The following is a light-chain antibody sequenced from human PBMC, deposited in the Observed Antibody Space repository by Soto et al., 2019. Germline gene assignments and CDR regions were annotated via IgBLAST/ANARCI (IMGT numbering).Light chain of an antibody. Sequence: IQLPQSPSSLSASAGDSVTXTCRASQGISNYLAWYQQKVGKAPELLIFTATTLRSGVPSRFSGTGAGTNFTLTINSLQPEDFATYYCQHFKGSVTFGQGTRLEIK. CDR1: QGISNY. CDR2: TAT. J-gene: IGKJ5*01. CDR3: QHFKGSVT. V-gene: IGKV1-9*01.